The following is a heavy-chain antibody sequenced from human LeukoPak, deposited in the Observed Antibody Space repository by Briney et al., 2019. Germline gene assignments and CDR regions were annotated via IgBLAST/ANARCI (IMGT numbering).Heavy chain of an antibody. D-gene: IGHD1-26*01. Sequence: SEILSLTCTVSGGSISSYYWSWIRQPPGKGLEWIGYIYYSGSTNYNPSLKSRVTISVDTSKNQLSLKLSSVTAADTAVYYCARDLRSGSYYRYYYYMDVWGKGTTVTVSS. CDR2: IYYSGST. CDR1: GGSISSYY. CDR3: ARDLRSGSYYRYYYYMDV. J-gene: IGHJ6*03. V-gene: IGHV4-59*01.